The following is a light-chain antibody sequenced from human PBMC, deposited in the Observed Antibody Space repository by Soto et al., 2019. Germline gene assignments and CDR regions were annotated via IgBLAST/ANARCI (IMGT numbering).Light chain of an antibody. J-gene: IGKJ2*01. CDR1: QDIRHA. Sequence: DIQMTQSPSSLSASVGDRVTITCRASQDIRHALGWYQQKPGKLPKRLIYSASSLQNGVPSRFSGCASDTVFTLTISSQHPDDFATYCCLQHADYPFTFGQGTRLEI. V-gene: IGKV1-17*01. CDR3: LQHADYPFT. CDR2: SAS.